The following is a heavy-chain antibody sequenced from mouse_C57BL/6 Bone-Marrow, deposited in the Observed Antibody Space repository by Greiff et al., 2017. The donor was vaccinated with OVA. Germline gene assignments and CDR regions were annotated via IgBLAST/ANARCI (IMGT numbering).Heavy chain of an antibody. D-gene: IGHD1-3*01. J-gene: IGHJ2*01. CDR3: AREWVWAFFDY. CDR2: IDPSDSET. Sequence: QVQLQQPGAELVRPGSSVKLSCKASGYTFTSYWMHWVKQRPIQGLEWIGNIDPSDSETHYNQKFKDKATLTVDKSSSTAYMQLSSLTSEDSAVYYCAREWVWAFFDYWGQGTTLTVSS. CDR1: GYTFTSYW. V-gene: IGHV1-52*01.